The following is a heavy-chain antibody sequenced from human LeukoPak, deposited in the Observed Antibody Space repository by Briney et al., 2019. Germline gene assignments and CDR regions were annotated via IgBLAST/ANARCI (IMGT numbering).Heavy chain of an antibody. J-gene: IGHJ4*02. CDR3: ATLDLENGFDY. D-gene: IGHD1-1*01. V-gene: IGHV1-18*01. Sequence: ASVKVSCKASGYTFTNYGIDWLRQAPGQGLERMGWISPYNGNTDYAQKFQGRVTMTTDTSTSTAYMELRSLRSDDTAMYYCATLDLENGFDYWGQGTLVTVSS. CDR1: GYTFTNYG. CDR2: ISPYNGNT.